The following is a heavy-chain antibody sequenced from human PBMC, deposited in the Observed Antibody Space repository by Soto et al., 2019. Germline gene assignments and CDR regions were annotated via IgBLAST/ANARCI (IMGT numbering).Heavy chain of an antibody. D-gene: IGHD6-19*01. Sequence: PSETLSLTCDVSGGSISSSKWWTWVRQPPGKGLEWIGKIDQNGITNYNPSLESRVTISKDKSTNQLFLNLTSVTAADTAMYYCARSGIAVHWYFDLWGRGTLVTVSS. CDR2: IDQNGIT. J-gene: IGHJ2*01. CDR1: GGSISSSKW. V-gene: IGHV4-4*02. CDR3: ARSGIAVHWYFDL.